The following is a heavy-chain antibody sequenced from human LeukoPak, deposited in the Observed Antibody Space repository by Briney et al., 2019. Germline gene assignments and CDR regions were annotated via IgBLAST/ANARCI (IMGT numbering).Heavy chain of an antibody. J-gene: IGHJ3*01. V-gene: IGHV3-48*03. CDR3: AREIPATRGDAFDV. CDR2: IGRSNDNV. Sequence: GGSLRLSCVASGFTFSSYELNWVRQAPGKGLEWLSYIGRSNDNVKYAGSVRGRFTVYRDNAKDSLYLRMNSLRVEDTAVYFCAREIPATRGDAFDVWGQGTVVTVSS. D-gene: IGHD2-2*01. CDR1: GFTFSSYE.